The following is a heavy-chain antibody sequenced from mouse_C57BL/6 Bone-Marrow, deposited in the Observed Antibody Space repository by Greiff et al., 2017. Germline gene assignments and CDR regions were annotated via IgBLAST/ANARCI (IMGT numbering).Heavy chain of an antibody. CDR3: ARPYYGNSEGFAY. V-gene: IGHV8-8*01. CDR1: GFSLSTFGMG. D-gene: IGHD2-1*01. Sequence: ESGPGILQPSQTLSLTCSFSGFSLSTFGMGVGWIRQPSGKGLEWLAHIWWDDDKYYNPALKSRLTISKDTSKNQVFLKIANVDTADTATYYCARPYYGNSEGFAYWGQGTLVTVSA. CDR2: IWWDDDK. J-gene: IGHJ3*01.